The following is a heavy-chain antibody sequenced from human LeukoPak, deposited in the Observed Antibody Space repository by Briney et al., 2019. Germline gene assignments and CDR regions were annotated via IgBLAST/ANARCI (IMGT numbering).Heavy chain of an antibody. J-gene: IGHJ4*02. D-gene: IGHD3-22*01. CDR1: GGSLSSHY. V-gene: IGHV4-59*11. Sequence: PSETLSLTCTVSGGSLSSHYWSWIRQPPGKGLEWIGYIYYSGSTNYNPSLKSRVTISVDTSKNQFSLKLSSVTAADTAVYYCAGYDSSGYYYGAFDYWGQGTLVTVSS. CDR3: AGYDSSGYYYGAFDY. CDR2: IYYSGST.